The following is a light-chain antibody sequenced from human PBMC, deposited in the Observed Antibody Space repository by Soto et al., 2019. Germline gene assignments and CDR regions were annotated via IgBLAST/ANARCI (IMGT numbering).Light chain of an antibody. V-gene: IGLV1-51*01. J-gene: IGLJ1*01. Sequence: QSVLTQPPSVSAAPGQKVTISCSGSSSNIGNNYVSWYQQLPGTAPKLLIYDNNKRPSVIPDRFSGSKSGTSATLGITGLQTGDEADYYCGTWDSSLSAGGVFGTVTKLTVL. CDR1: SSNIGNNY. CDR3: GTWDSSLSAGGV. CDR2: DNN.